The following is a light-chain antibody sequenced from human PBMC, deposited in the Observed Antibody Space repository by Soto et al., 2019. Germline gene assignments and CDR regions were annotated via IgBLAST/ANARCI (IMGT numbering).Light chain of an antibody. CDR1: ETISNS. J-gene: IGKJ3*01. V-gene: IGKV3-11*01. CDR2: DVS. Sequence: EIVMTQSPATLSLSPGERATLSCRASETISNSLAWYQQRRGQPPRLLMYDVSSRASDLPARFSGSGSGTDFTLTTSSLEPEDFSIYYCQQRINWPFTFGPGTKVDF. CDR3: QQRINWPFT.